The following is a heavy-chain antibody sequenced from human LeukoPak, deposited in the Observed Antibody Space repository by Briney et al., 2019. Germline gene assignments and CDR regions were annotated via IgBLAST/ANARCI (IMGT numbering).Heavy chain of an antibody. CDR2: IHHSGST. Sequence: PSETLSLTCAVSGVSIVSNYWWNWFRQSPGKGLRGFGQIHHSGSTIYNPSLKSRVTISVDKSRSQLSLKVDSVTAADSAVYYCARDCSGDGCYSRTLAIWGQGTMVIVSS. CDR1: GVSIVSNYW. J-gene: IGHJ3*02. V-gene: IGHV4-4*02. CDR3: ARDCSGDGCYSRTLAI. D-gene: IGHD2-15*01.